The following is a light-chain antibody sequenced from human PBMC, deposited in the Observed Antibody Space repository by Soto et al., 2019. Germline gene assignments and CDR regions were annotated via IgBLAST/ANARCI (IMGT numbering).Light chain of an antibody. CDR3: QQYNVCPLT. CDR2: VAS. J-gene: IGKJ4*01. CDR1: QSVSSN. V-gene: IGKV3-15*01. Sequence: EIVMTQSPATLSVSPGERATLSCRASQSVSSNLAWYQQKPGQTPKLLIYVASTRATGIPARFSGSGSGTDFTLTIGSLQSEDLAVYYCQQYNVCPLTSGGGTKVEFK.